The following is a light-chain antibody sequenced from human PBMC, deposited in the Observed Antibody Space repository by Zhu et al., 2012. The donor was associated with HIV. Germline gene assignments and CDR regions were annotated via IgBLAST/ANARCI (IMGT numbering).Light chain of an antibody. CDR3: QQYGSSPPLT. CDR2: GTS. J-gene: IGKJ4*01. V-gene: IGKV3-20*01. CDR1: QSVSSNY. Sequence: EIVLTQSPGTLSLSPGERATLSCGASQSVSSNYFAWYQQKPGQAPRLLIYGTSSRATGIPDRFSGSGSGTDFTLTISRLEPEDFAVYYCQQYGSSPPLTFGGGTKVEIK.